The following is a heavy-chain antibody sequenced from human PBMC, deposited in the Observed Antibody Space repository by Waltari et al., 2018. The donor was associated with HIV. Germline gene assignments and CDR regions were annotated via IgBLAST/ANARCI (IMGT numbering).Heavy chain of an antibody. CDR2: ISGNSDST. CDR1: GFTFDDYA. J-gene: IGHJ4*02. V-gene: IGHV3-9*01. Sequence: EVQLVESGGGLVQPGRSLRLSCAASGFTFDDYAMHWVRQVSGKGLEGVSGISGNSDSTGYADSVKGRFTISRDNAKTSLYLQMNSLRTEDTALYYCAKAESFFHPPDYWGQGTLVTVSS. D-gene: IGHD1-26*01. CDR3: AKAESFFHPPDY.